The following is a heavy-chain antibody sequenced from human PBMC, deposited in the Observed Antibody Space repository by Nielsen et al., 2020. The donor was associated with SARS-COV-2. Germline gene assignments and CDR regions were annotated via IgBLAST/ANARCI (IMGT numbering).Heavy chain of an antibody. D-gene: IGHD6-19*01. CDR2: ISGSGGST. V-gene: IGHV3-23*01. CDR1: GFTFSSYA. J-gene: IGHJ4*02. Sequence: GESLKISCAASGFTFSSYAMSWVRQAPGKGLEWVSAISGSGGSTYYADSVKGRFTISRGNSKNTLYLQMNSLRAEDTAVYYCAKDPGGSSGWGQGTLVTVSS. CDR3: AKDPGGSSG.